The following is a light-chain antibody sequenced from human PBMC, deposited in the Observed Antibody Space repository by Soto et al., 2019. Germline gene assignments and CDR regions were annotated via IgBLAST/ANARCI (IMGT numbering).Light chain of an antibody. CDR2: DAS. Sequence: AIHLTQSPSSLSASVGDRVTITCRASQDISRALAWYQQKPGKAPKLLIYDASTLGGGVTSRFSGRGSGTDFTLTISSLQPEDFATYYCQQFNNYFRTFGQGTKVEIK. CDR3: QQFNNYFRT. CDR1: QDISRA. V-gene: IGKV1D-13*01. J-gene: IGKJ1*01.